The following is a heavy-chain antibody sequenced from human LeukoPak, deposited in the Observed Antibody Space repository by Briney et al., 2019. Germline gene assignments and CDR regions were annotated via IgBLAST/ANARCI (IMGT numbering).Heavy chain of an antibody. J-gene: IGHJ4*02. CDR2: VSLGSDDHI. CDR3: ARAYDFRSGPLRPFDY. D-gene: IGHD3-3*01. CDR1: GFIFSPFG. V-gene: IGHV3-21*01. Sequence: GGSLSLSCAASGFIFSPFGMSWVRQAPGKGLEWVSYVSLGSDDHIDYADSVKGRFTISRDNSKNSLYLDMNSLREEDTAVYYCARAYDFRSGPLRPFDYWGPGTSVTVSS.